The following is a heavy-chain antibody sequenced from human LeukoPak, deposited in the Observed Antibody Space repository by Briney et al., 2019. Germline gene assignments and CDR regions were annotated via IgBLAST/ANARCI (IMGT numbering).Heavy chain of an antibody. CDR3: AKAIEMATIFDAFDI. CDR1: GFTFSSYA. J-gene: IGHJ3*02. D-gene: IGHD5-12*01. Sequence: GGSLRLSCTPSGFTFSSYAMSWVRQAPGKGLEWVSAISGSGGSTYYADSVKGRFTISRDNSKNTLYLQMNSLRAEDTAVYYCAKAIEMATIFDAFDIWGQGTMVTVSS. CDR2: ISGSGGST. V-gene: IGHV3-23*01.